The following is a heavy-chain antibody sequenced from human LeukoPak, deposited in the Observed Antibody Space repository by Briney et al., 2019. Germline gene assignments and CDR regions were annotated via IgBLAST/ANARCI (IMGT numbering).Heavy chain of an antibody. CDR1: GFTFSSYS. CDR2: ISSSSSTI. J-gene: IGHJ4*02. D-gene: IGHD3-22*01. Sequence: GGSLRLSCAASGFTFSSYSMNWVRQTPGKGLEWVSYISSSSSTIYYADSVKGRFTISRDNAKNSLYLQMNSLRAEDTAVYYCARDLGSYYYDSSGYYASGYWGQGTLVTVSS. V-gene: IGHV3-48*01. CDR3: ARDLGSYYYDSSGYYASGY.